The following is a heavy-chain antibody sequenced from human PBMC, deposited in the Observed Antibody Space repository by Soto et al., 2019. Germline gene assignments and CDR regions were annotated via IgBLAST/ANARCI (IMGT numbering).Heavy chain of an antibody. V-gene: IGHV4-30-4*01. J-gene: IGHJ4*02. Sequence: PSATLSLTCTVSGGSISSGDYYWSWIRQPPGKGLEWIAYIHNSVSTHYNPSLKSRVTISVDTSKKQFSLKLSSVTAADTAVYYCARSRYSGSYFFDYWGQGSLVTVSS. D-gene: IGHD1-26*01. CDR3: ARSRYSGSYFFDY. CDR1: GGSISSGDYY. CDR2: IHNSVST.